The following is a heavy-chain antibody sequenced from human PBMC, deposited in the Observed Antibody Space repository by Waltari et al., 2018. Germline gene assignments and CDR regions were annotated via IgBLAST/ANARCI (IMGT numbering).Heavy chain of an antibody. J-gene: IGHJ4*02. D-gene: IGHD3-3*01. CDR1: GFTFSSSA. V-gene: IGHV4-39*07. CDR3: AREGYDFWSGYYTDFDY. Sequence: QVQLVESGGGVVQPGRSLRLSCAASGFTFSSSAMHWVRQAPGKGLEWIGSIYYSGSTYYNPSLKSRVTISVDTSKNQFSLKLSSVTAADTAVYYCAREGYDFWSGYYTDFDYWGQGTLVTVSS. CDR2: IYYSGST.